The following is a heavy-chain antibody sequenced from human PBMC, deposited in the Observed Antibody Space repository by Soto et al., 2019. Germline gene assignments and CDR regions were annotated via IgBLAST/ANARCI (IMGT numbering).Heavy chain of an antibody. CDR1: GCTFSSYW. J-gene: IGHJ4*01. V-gene: IGHV3-20*04. D-gene: IGHD6-25*01. CDR2: INWNGASA. Sequence: PGGSLRLSCAASGCTFSSYWMHWVRQAPGKGLEWISGINWNGASAGYADSVKGRFTISRDNAKNSLYLQMNSLRAEDTALYYCARGLNKAALSFEYWGQGTLVTVSS. CDR3: ARGLNKAALSFEY.